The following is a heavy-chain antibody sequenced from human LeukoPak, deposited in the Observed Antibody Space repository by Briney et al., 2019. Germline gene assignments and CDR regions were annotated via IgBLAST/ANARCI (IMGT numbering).Heavy chain of an antibody. J-gene: IGHJ4*02. CDR3: ARVPRIAVAGTGAYYFDY. Sequence: SVKVSCKASGGTFSNYAISWVRQAPGQGLEWMGGIIPIFGTANYAQKFQGRVTITADKSTSTAYMELSSLRSEDTAVYYCARVPRIAVAGTGAYYFDYWGQGTLVTVSS. CDR2: IIPIFGTA. D-gene: IGHD6-19*01. CDR1: GGTFSNYA. V-gene: IGHV1-69*06.